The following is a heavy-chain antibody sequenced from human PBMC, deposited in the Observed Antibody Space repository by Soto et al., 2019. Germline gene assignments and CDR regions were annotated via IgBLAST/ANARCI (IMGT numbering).Heavy chain of an antibody. CDR3: AKAESSHASGWYAY. CDR2: IDVGSANA. CDR1: GFTFSSSA. V-gene: IGHV1-58*01. Sequence: SVQVSCKTSGFTFSSSAVHWVRQARGHRLQWIGWIDVGSANANYAQMLQERVTISRDNSKNTLYLQMNSLRAEDTAVHYCAKAESSHASGWYAYWGQGTLVTVSS. J-gene: IGHJ4*02. D-gene: IGHD6-19*01.